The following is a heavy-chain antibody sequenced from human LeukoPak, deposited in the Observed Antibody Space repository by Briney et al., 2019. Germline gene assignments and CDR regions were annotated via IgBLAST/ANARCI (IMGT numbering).Heavy chain of an antibody. CDR2: IFPGDSDT. CDR1: GYIFTDYW. V-gene: IGHV5-51*01. J-gene: IGHJ4*02. D-gene: IGHD1-26*01. CDR3: ASIGDSGSHADLTG. Sequence: PGESLKISCKGSGYIFTDYWIGWVRQMPGKGLEWMGIIFPGDSDTRYSPSFQGQVTISADMSITTAYLQWSSLKASDTAMYYCASIGDSGSHADLTGWGQGTLVTVSS.